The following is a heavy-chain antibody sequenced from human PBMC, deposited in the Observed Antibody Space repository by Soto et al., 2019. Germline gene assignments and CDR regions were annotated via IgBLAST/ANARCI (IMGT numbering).Heavy chain of an antibody. CDR2: IYYSGST. V-gene: IGHV4-39*01. Sequence: AETLSLTCTVSGGSISSISYYWGWIRQPPGTGLEVVGSIYYSGSTYYDPSLRSRVTISVNTSKNQFSLKLSSVTAAHTALYYCASEYSSSTNHYYGMDXWGQGTMVTVS. J-gene: IGHJ6*02. D-gene: IGHD6-6*01. CDR1: GGSISSISYY. CDR3: ASEYSSSTNHYYGMDX.